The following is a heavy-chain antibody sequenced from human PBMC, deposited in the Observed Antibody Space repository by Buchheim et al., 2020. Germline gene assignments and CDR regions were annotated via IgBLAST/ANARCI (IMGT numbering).Heavy chain of an antibody. J-gene: IGHJ5*02. V-gene: IGHV4-34*01. CDR3: ARGRLRTKLKNWFDP. Sequence: QVQLQQWGAGLLKPSETLSLTCAVYGGSFSGYYWSWIRQPPGKGLEWIGEINHSGSTNYNPSLKSRVTISVDTSKNQFSLKLGSVTAADTAVYYCARGRLRTKLKNWFDPWGQGTL. CDR2: INHSGST. D-gene: IGHD4-17*01. CDR1: GGSFSGYY.